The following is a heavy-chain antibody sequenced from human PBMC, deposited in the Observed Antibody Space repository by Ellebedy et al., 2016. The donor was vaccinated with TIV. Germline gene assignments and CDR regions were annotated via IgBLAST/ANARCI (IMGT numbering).Heavy chain of an antibody. CDR3: ARETDTSGYCDY. J-gene: IGHJ4*02. D-gene: IGHD3-22*01. CDR2: INPTGGST. V-gene: IGHV1-46*01. CDR1: GYSFSSYF. Sequence: AASVKVSCKASGYSFSSYFIHWVRQAPGQGLEWMGIINPTGGSTRYAQKSQGRVTMTRDTSTSTDYMELRSLRPEDTAVYYGARETDTSGYCDYWGQGTLVTVSS.